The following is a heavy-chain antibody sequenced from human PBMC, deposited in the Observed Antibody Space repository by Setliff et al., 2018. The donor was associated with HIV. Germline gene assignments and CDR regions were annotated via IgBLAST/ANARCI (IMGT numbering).Heavy chain of an antibody. D-gene: IGHD6-13*01. J-gene: IGHJ1*01. V-gene: IGHV4-38-2*01. CDR2: IYTSGST. CDR3: AKAAPGSIPGFPEYFHH. CDR1: GYSISSGYY. Sequence: SETLSLTCAVSGYSISSGYYWAWVRQPPGKGLEWIGHIYTSGSTNYNPSLKSRVTISLDTSNNQFSLELRSVTAADTAVYYCAKAAPGSIPGFPEYFHHWGQGTLVTVSS.